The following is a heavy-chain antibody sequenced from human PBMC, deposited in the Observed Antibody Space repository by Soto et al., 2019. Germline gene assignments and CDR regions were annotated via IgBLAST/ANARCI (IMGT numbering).Heavy chain of an antibody. CDR1: GVSISSYY. J-gene: IGHJ4*02. CDR3: ARRYGDCFDY. Sequence: QVQLQESGPGLVKPSETLSLTCTVSGVSISSYYWSWIRQPPGKGLEWIGYSYYSGSTNYNPSINSRGTISVDTTKTQFSLKLSSVTAAYTAVYYCARRYGDCFDYWGQGTLVTVSS. CDR2: SYYSGST. D-gene: IGHD4-17*01. V-gene: IGHV4-59*08.